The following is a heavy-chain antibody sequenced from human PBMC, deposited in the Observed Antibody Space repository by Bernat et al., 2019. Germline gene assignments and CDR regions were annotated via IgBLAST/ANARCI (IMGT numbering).Heavy chain of an antibody. J-gene: IGHJ4*02. V-gene: IGHV4-59*01. CDR2: IYYSGST. CDR3: ARERIAARSFDY. D-gene: IGHD6-6*01. Sequence: QVQLQESGPGLVKPSETLSLTCTVSGGSISSYYWSWIRQPPGKGLERIGYIYYSGSTNYNPSLKSRVTISVDTSKNQFSLKLSSVTAADTAVYYCARERIAARSFDYWGQGTLVTVSS. CDR1: GGSISSYY.